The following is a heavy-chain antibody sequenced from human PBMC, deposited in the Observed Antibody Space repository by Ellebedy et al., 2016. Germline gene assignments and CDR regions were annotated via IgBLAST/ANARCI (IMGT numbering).Heavy chain of an antibody. J-gene: IGHJ4*02. D-gene: IGHD6-13*01. CDR1: GYTFTSYG. CDR3: ARRISSSWYY. CDR2: ISAYNGNT. Sequence: ASVKVSCXASGYTFTSYGISWVRQAPGQGLEWMGWISAYNGNTNYAQKLQGRVTMTRNTSISTAYMELSSLRSEDTAVYYCARRISSSWYYWGQGTLVTVSS. V-gene: IGHV1-18*01.